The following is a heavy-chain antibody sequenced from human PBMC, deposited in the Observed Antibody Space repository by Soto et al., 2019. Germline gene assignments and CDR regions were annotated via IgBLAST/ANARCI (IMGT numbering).Heavy chain of an antibody. V-gene: IGHV4-31*03. CDR2: IYYSGST. Sequence: QVQLQESGPGLVKPSQTLSLTCTVSGGSISSGGYYWSWIRQHPGKGLEWIGYIYYSGSTYYNPSLKSRVTISVDTSKNQFSLKLSSVTAADTAVYYCARGRQGGLADIVVVPAAIIWFDPWGQGTLVTVSS. CDR3: ARGRQGGLADIVVVPAAIIWFDP. CDR1: GGSISSGGYY. J-gene: IGHJ5*02. D-gene: IGHD2-2*01.